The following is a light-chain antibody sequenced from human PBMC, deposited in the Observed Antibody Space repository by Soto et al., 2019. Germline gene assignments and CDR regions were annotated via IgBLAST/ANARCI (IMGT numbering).Light chain of an antibody. CDR3: QQYGTSPYT. CDR1: QSVSSSF. Sequence: EIVLTQSPGTLSLSPGERATLSCRASQSVSSSFLAWYQQKPGQAPRLLIYGASSRATGIPDRFSGSGSGTDFTLDISRLEPVDFAGYYCQQYGTSPYTFGQGTELEIK. J-gene: IGKJ2*01. V-gene: IGKV3-20*01. CDR2: GAS.